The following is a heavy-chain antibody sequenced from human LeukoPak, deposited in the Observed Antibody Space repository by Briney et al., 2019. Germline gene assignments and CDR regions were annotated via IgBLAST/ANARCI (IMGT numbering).Heavy chain of an antibody. CDR1: GGSISSYY. D-gene: IGHD3-22*01. CDR2: IYSGGST. Sequence: PSETLSLTCNVSGGSISSYYWSWIRQPPGKGLERVSVIYSGGSTYYADSVKGRFTISRDNSKNTLYLQMNSLRAEDTAVYYCARVVLGSYYYDSRQPHNPRNYYMDVWGKGTTVTVSS. J-gene: IGHJ6*03. V-gene: IGHV3-66*01. CDR3: ARVVLGSYYYDSRQPHNPRNYYMDV.